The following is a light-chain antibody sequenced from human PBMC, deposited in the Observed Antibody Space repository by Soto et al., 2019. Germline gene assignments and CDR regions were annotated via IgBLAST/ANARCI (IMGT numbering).Light chain of an antibody. CDR2: EVS. Sequence: APTPPASVSWSPGQSLTISCTGTSRDIGFYSSVSWYQQHPGKAPKLMIYEVSNRPSGVSARFSASKSCNTASLTISGLQAEDEADYYCSAYTSTSTLYVFGTGTKAPS. J-gene: IGLJ1*01. CDR1: SRDIGFYSS. CDR3: SAYTSTSTLYV. V-gene: IGLV2-14*01.